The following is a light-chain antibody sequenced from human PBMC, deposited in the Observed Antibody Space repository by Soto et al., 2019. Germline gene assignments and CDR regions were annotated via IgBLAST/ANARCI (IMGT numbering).Light chain of an antibody. CDR3: QHYDNLPLT. CDR1: HNIYNY. Sequence: IQMTQSPSSLSASVGDRVTIACQSCHNIYNYLNWYHQKPGKASKLLIFDASNLERGVPSRFSGSGSRTHFSLSINNLQPEDVGTYFCQHYDNLPLTFVGGTKVDIK. J-gene: IGKJ4*01. V-gene: IGKV1-33*01. CDR2: DAS.